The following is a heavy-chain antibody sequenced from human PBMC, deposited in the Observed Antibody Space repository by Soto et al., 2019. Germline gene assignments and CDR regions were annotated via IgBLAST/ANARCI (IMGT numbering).Heavy chain of an antibody. CDR2: ISESGETT. Sequence: EVHLLESGGGLVQPGGSLRLSCAASGFTFRFYAMSWVRQAPGKGLEWLSGISESGETTYYADSVKGHFTISRDNSKNTLDLQGSSLRAEDTAVYYCARNAESYWYFDLWGRGTLVTVSS. CDR3: ARNAESYWYFDL. CDR1: GFTFRFYA. J-gene: IGHJ2*01. V-gene: IGHV3-23*01.